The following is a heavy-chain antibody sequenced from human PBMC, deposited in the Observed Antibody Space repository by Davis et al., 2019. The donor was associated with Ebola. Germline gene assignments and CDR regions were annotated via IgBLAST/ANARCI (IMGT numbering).Heavy chain of an antibody. Sequence: PGGSLRLSCAASGFTVSSNYMSWVRQAPGKGLEWVSVIYSGGSTYYADSVKGRFTISRDNSKNTLYLQMNSLRAEDTAVYYCASTPPTVVGGGLDAFDIWGQGTMVTVSS. V-gene: IGHV3-66*01. J-gene: IGHJ3*02. CDR1: GFTVSSNY. CDR3: ASTPPTVVGGGLDAFDI. D-gene: IGHD4-23*01. CDR2: IYSGGST.